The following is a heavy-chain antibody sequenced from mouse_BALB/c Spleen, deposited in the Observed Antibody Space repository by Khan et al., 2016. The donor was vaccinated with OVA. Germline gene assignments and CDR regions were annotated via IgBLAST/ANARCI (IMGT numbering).Heavy chain of an antibody. D-gene: IGHD2-4*01. V-gene: IGHV1S81*02. CDR2: INPSNGRT. CDR1: GYTFTSYW. Sequence: QVQLQQSGAELVKPGASVKLSCKASGYTFTSYWMHWVKQRPGQGLEWIGEINPSNGRTNYNEKFKSKATLTVDKYSNTAYMQLSSLASEDSAVNYCARSTMITTEFAYWGQGTLVTVSA. CDR3: ARSTMITTEFAY. J-gene: IGHJ3*01.